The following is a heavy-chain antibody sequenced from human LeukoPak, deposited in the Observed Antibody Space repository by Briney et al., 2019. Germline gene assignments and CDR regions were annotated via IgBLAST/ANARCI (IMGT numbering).Heavy chain of an antibody. CDR1: GGSISSYY. J-gene: IGHJ4*02. CDR3: ARAAYDSSGYYYVADY. CDR2: IYSSGST. V-gene: IGHV4-4*07. D-gene: IGHD3-22*01. Sequence: SETLSLTCTVSGGSISSYYWSWIRQPAGKGLEWIGRIYSSGSTNYNPSLKSRVTMSVDTPKNQFSLKLSSVTAADTAVYYCARAAYDSSGYYYVADYWGQGTLVTVSS.